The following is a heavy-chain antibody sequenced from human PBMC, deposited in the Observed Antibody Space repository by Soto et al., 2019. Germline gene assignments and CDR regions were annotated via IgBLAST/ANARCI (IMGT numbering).Heavy chain of an antibody. J-gene: IGHJ4*02. Sequence: QVQLQEAGPGLVKPSETLSLTCTVSGASISPYDWSWIRQSPGQGLEWVASIYNTVRTAYNPLLESRVTISVAPSNTQFSLTLRSVTAADTAVYYCARDHGGSSGHSDSWGQGTLVTVSS. CDR2: IYNTVRT. CDR3: ARDHGGSSGHSDS. D-gene: IGHD6-19*01. CDR1: GASISPYD. V-gene: IGHV4-59*01.